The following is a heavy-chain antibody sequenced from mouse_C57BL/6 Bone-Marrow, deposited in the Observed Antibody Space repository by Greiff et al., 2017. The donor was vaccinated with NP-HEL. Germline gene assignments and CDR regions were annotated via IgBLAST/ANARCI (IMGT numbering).Heavy chain of an antibody. CDR3: AREGGFAY. CDR1: GFTFSSYA. CDR2: ISDGGSYT. Sequence: EVKLVESGGGLVKPGGSLKLSCAASGFTFSSYAMSWVRQTPEKRLEWVATISDGGSYTYYPDNVKGRFTISRDNAKNNLYLQMGHLKSEDTAMYYCAREGGFAYWGQGTLVTVSA. J-gene: IGHJ3*01. V-gene: IGHV5-4*01.